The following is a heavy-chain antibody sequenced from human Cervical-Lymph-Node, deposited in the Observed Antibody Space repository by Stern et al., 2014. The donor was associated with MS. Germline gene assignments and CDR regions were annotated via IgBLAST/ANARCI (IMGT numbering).Heavy chain of an antibody. CDR3: ARVALDYGDPHYFDY. J-gene: IGHJ4*02. V-gene: IGHV4-31*03. Sequence: QLQLQESGPGLVKPSQTLSLTCTVSGGSISSGGYYWSWIRQHPGKGLEWIGDIYYSGSTYYNPSLKSRVTISVDTSKNQFSLKLSSVTAADTAVYYCARVALDYGDPHYFDYWGQGTLVTVSS. D-gene: IGHD4-17*01. CDR1: GGSISSGGYY. CDR2: IYYSGST.